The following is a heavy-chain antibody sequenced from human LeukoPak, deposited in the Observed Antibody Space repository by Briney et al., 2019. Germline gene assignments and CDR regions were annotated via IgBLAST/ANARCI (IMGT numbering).Heavy chain of an antibody. J-gene: IGHJ6*02. V-gene: IGHV4-39*01. CDR3: VRLVRYGMDV. CDR1: GGSISSSSYF. D-gene: IGHD1-26*01. CDR2: IYYSGST. Sequence: SGTLSFTCAVSGGSISSSSYFWGWIRQPPGKGLEWIGSIYYSGSTYYKPSLKSRVTISVDTSKNQFSLKLSSVTAADTAVYYCVRLVRYGMDVWGQGTTVTVSS.